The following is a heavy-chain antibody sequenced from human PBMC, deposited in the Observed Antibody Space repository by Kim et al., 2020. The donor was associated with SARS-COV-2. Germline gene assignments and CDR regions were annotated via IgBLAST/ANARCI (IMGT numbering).Heavy chain of an antibody. J-gene: IGHJ6*03. CDR3: ARRTGDHYYYYYYMDV. V-gene: IGHV3-64*01. Sequence: SVKGRYTIPRDNSKNTRYLQMGSLRAEDMAVYYCARRTGDHYYYYYYMDVWGKGTTVTVSS. D-gene: IGHD7-27*01.